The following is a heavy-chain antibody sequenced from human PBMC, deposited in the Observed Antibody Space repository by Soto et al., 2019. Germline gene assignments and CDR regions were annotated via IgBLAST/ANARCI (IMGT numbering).Heavy chain of an antibody. CDR2: IYYSGST. V-gene: IGHV4-59*01. J-gene: IGHJ3*02. D-gene: IGHD3-3*01. Sequence: TLSLTCTVSGGSISSYYWSWIRQPPGKGLEWIGYIYYSGSTNYNPSLKSRVTISVDTSKNQFSLKLSSVTAADTAVYYCATFYYDFWSGYHKSDAFDIWGQGTMVTVSS. CDR1: GGSISSYY. CDR3: ATFYYDFWSGYHKSDAFDI.